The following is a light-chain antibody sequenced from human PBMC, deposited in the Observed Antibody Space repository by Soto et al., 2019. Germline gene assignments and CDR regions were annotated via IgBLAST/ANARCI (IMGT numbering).Light chain of an antibody. V-gene: IGLV1-40*01. CDR2: GND. CDR3: QSYDSSLSGSV. Sequence: QSVLTQPPSVSGAPGQRVTISCTGSRSNIGAGFDVHWYQHLPGTAPKLLIFGNDNRPSGVPDRFSGSKSGTSASLAITGLQAEDEADYYCQSYDSSLSGSVFGGGTKLTVL. CDR1: RSNIGAGFD. J-gene: IGLJ2*01.